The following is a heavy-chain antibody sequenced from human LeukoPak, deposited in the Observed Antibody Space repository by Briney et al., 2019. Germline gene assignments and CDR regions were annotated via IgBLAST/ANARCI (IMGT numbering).Heavy chain of an antibody. Sequence: ASVKVSCKASGYTFTSYGISWVRQAPGQGLEWMGWISAYNGNTNYAQRLQGRVTMTTDTSTSTAYMELRSLRSDDTAVYYCARNRIQLWLCDYWGQGTLVTVSS. V-gene: IGHV1-18*01. CDR1: GYTFTSYG. J-gene: IGHJ4*02. CDR2: ISAYNGNT. D-gene: IGHD5-18*01. CDR3: ARNRIQLWLCDY.